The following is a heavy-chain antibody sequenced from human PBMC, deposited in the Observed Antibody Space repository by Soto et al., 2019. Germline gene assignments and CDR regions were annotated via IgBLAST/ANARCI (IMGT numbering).Heavy chain of an antibody. Sequence: PASGFTFSRYWMSWVRQAPGKGLEWVANIKQAGSENYYVDSVKGRFTISRDNAKNSLYVQMNSLRAEDTAVYYCARDPSIVVVTAKTYYYYGMDVWGQGTRVTVSS. CDR3: ARDPSIVVVTAKTYYYYGMDV. V-gene: IGHV3-7*01. CDR1: GFTFSRYW. J-gene: IGHJ6*02. D-gene: IGHD2-21*02. CDR2: IKQAGSEN.